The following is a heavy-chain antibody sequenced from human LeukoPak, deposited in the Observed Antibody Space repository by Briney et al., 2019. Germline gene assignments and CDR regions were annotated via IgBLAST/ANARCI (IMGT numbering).Heavy chain of an antibody. J-gene: IGHJ4*02. V-gene: IGHV3-30*03. CDR1: GFTFSSYG. CDR2: ISYDGSNK. D-gene: IGHD2/OR15-2a*01. Sequence: GGSLRLSCAASGFTFSSYGMHWVRQAPGKGLEWVAVISYDGSNKYYADSVKGRFTISRDNSKNTLYLQMNSLRAEDTAVYYCARGIYVFDYWGQGTLVTVSS. CDR3: ARGIYVFDY.